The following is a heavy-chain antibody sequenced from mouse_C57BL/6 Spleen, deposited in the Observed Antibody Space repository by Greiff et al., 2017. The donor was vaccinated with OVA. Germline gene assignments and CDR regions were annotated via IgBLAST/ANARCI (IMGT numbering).Heavy chain of an antibody. V-gene: IGHV5-6*01. D-gene: IGHD2-4*01. J-gene: IGHJ4*01. CDR3: ARKIYYDYGGGAMDY. Sequence: EVQLVESGGDLVKPGGSLKLSCAASGFTFSSYGMSWVRQTPDKRLEWVATISSGGSYTYYPDSVKGRFTISRDNAKNTLYLQMSSLKSEDTAMYYCARKIYYDYGGGAMDYWGQGTSVTVSS. CDR1: GFTFSSYG. CDR2: ISSGGSYT.